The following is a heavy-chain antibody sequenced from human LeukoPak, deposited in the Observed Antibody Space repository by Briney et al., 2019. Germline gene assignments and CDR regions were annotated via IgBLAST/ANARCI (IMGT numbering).Heavy chain of an antibody. CDR2: IYYGGST. CDR1: GGSISSYY. D-gene: IGHD5-18*01. J-gene: IGHJ3*02. V-gene: IGHV4-59*08. Sequence: SETLSLTCTVSGGSISSYYWSWIRQPPGKGLEWIGYIYYGGSTNYNPSLKSRVTISVDTSKNQFSLKLSSVTAADTAVYYCARLWRIQLWVRAFDIWGQGTMVTVSS. CDR3: ARLWRIQLWVRAFDI.